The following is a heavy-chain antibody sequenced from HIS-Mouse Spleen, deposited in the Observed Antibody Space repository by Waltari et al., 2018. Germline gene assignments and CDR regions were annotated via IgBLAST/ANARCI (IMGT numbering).Heavy chain of an antibody. CDR3: AREIPYSSSWYDWYFDL. J-gene: IGHJ2*01. CDR2: IYYGGST. Sequence: QLQLQESGPGLVKPSETLSLTCTVSGGSISSSSSYWGWIRQPPGKGLEWIGSIYYGGSTYYNPSLKSRVTISVDTSKNQFSLKLSSVTAADTAVYYCAREIPYSSSWYDWYFDLWGRGTLVTVSS. CDR1: GGSISSSSSY. V-gene: IGHV4-39*07. D-gene: IGHD6-13*01.